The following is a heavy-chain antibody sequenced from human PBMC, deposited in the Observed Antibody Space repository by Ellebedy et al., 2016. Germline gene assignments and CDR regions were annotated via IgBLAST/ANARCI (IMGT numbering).Heavy chain of an antibody. J-gene: IGHJ2*01. V-gene: IGHV1-69*06. CDR1: GCTFSSSA. Sequence: SVQVSCXASGCTFSSSATSSSRPTLGHPLEWMGGIIPIFGTANYAQKFQGRVTITADKSTSTAYMELSSLRSEDTAVYYCARGRISAFRGWYFDLWGRGTLVTVSS. D-gene: IGHD2/OR15-2a*01. CDR2: IIPIFGTA. CDR3: ARGRISAFRGWYFDL.